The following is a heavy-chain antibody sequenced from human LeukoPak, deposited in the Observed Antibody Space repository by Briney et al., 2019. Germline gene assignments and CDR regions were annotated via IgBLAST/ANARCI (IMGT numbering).Heavy chain of an antibody. Sequence: ASVKVSCKASGYTFTGYYMHWVRQAPRQGLEWMGWINPNSGGTNYAQKFQGWVTMTRDTSISTAYMELSRLRSDDTAVYYCASLGEDYYGMDVWGQGTTVTVSS. CDR2: INPNSGGT. CDR1: GYTFTGYY. J-gene: IGHJ6*02. CDR3: ASLGEDYYGMDV. V-gene: IGHV1-2*04. D-gene: IGHD3-10*01.